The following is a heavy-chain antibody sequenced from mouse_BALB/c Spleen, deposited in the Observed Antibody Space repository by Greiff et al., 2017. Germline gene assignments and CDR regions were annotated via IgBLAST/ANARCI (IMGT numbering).Heavy chain of an antibody. CDR1: GFTFSDYG. Sequence: EVKVEESGGGLVQPGGSRKLSCAASGFTFSDYGMAWVRQAPGKGPEWVAFISNLAYSIYYADTVTGRFTISRENAKNTLYLEMSSLRSEDTAMYYCARVYGSSRGYFDVWGAGTTVTVSS. CDR3: ARVYGSSRGYFDV. D-gene: IGHD1-1*01. CDR2: ISNLAYSI. J-gene: IGHJ1*01. V-gene: IGHV5-15*02.